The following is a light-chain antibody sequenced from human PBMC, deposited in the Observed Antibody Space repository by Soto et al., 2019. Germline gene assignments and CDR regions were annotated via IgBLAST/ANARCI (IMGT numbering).Light chain of an antibody. J-gene: IGLJ1*01. CDR1: NRDVGAYNY. V-gene: IGLV2-14*03. CDR3: SSYTTSYTYV. Sequence: QSVLTQPASVSGSPGQSITISCTGTNRDVGAYNYVSWFQQHPGKAPKLMVYDVSNRPSGVSNRFSGSKSGNTASLTISGLQAEDEADYYCSSYTTSYTYVFGAGTKVTVL. CDR2: DVS.